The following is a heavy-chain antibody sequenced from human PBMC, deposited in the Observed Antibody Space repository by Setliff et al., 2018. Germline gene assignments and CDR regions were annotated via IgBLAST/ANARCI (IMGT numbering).Heavy chain of an antibody. J-gene: IGHJ4*02. CDR2: IYPGDSDT. CDR3: ARESYDSSGYIYYFDY. D-gene: IGHD3-22*01. V-gene: IGHV5-51*01. CDR1: GYSFTSYW. Sequence: LGESLKISCKGSGYSFTSYWIGWVRQMPGKGLEWMGIIYPGDSDTRYSPSFQGQVTISADKSISTAYLQWSSLKASGTAMYYCARESYDSSGYIYYFDYWGQGTLVTVSS.